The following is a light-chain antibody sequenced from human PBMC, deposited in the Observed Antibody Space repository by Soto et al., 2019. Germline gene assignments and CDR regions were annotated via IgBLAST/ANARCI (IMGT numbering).Light chain of an antibody. CDR1: SPNIGAGYD. CDR3: MSYNSSRRVLV. Sequence: QSVLTQPASVSGAPGQRVTISCTGTSPNIGAGYDVPWYQQLPGTAPKLLIYGNSNRPSGVPDRFSGSKSGTSASLAITGLQAEDEADYYCMSYNSSRRVLVFGGGTKVTVL. J-gene: IGLJ2*01. CDR2: GNS. V-gene: IGLV1-40*01.